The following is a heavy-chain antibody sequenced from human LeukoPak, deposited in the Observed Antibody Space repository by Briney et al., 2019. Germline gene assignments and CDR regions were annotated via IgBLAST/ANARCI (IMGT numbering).Heavy chain of an antibody. CDR3: VKSPYSSAWLHYY. J-gene: IGHJ4*02. Sequence: GGSLRLSCAASGFTFSSYGMSWVRQVPGKGLEWISAISGSGGSTYYADSVKGRFTISRDNFKNTLYLQLNSLRAEDTAVYYCVKSPYSSAWLHYYWGQGTLVTVSS. CDR2: ISGSGGST. CDR1: GFTFSSYG. D-gene: IGHD6-19*01. V-gene: IGHV3-23*01.